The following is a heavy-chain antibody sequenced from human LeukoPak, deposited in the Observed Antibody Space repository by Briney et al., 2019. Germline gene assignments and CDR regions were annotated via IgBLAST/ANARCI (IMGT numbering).Heavy chain of an antibody. CDR1: GGSISSSSYY. CDR3: ARGGRSVVLTTLYYFDY. Sequence: SETLSLTCTVSGGSISSSSYYWGWIRQPPGKGLEWIGSIYYSESTYYNPSLKSRVTISVDTSKNQFSLKLSSVTAAGTAVYYCARGGRSVVLTTLYYFDYWGQGTLVTVSS. V-gene: IGHV4-39*07. CDR2: IYYSEST. J-gene: IGHJ4*02. D-gene: IGHD3-22*01.